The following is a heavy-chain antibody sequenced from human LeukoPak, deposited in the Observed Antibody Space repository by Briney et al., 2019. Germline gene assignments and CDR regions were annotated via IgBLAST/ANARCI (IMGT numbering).Heavy chain of an antibody. J-gene: IGHJ4*02. D-gene: IGHD2-2*01. CDR1: GFTFSSYG. CDR3: AKGHRYCSSTSCFCDY. V-gene: IGHV3-30*02. Sequence: PGGSLRLSCAASGFTFSSYGMHWVRQAPGKGLEWVAFIRYDGSNKYYADSVKGRFTISRDNSKNTLYLQMNSLRAEDTAVYYCAKGHRYCSSTSCFCDYWGQGTLVTVSS. CDR2: IRYDGSNK.